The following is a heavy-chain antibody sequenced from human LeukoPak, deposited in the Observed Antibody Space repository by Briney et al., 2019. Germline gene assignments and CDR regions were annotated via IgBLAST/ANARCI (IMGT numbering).Heavy chain of an antibody. CDR1: GFTFSRYA. Sequence: GGSLRLSCAASGFTFSRYAMSWVRQAPGKGLEWVSAISGSGGSTYYADSVKGRFTISRDNSKNTLYLQMNSLRAEDTAVYYCAKDSYYDFWSGSIDYWGQGTLVTVSS. D-gene: IGHD3-3*01. CDR3: AKDSYYDFWSGSIDY. J-gene: IGHJ4*02. CDR2: ISGSGGST. V-gene: IGHV3-23*01.